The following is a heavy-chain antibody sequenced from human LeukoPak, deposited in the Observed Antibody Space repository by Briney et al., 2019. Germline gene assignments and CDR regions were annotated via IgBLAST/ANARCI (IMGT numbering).Heavy chain of an antibody. J-gene: IGHJ3*02. CDR2: INPSGGST. Sequence: ASVKVSCKASGYTFTSYYMHWVRQAPGQGLEWMGIINPSGGSTSYAQKFQGRVTMTRDTSTSTVYMELSSLRSEDTAVYYCASDWGLSQLEYCSNTNCYMGAFDIWGQGTMVTVSS. D-gene: IGHD2-2*02. CDR3: ASDWGLSQLEYCSNTNCYMGAFDI. CDR1: GYTFTSYY. V-gene: IGHV1-46*01.